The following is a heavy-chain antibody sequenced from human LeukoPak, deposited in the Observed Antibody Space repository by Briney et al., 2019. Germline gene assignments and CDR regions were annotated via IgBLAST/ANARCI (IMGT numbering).Heavy chain of an antibody. D-gene: IGHD5-18*01. CDR1: GGSISSYY. Sequence: PSETLSLTCTVSGGSISSYYWSWIRQPPGKGLEWIGYIYYSGSTNYNPSLKSRVTISVDTSKNQFSLKLSSVTAAVTAVYYCASGYSYGPPNGYWGQGTLVTVSS. J-gene: IGHJ4*02. CDR3: ASGYSYGPPNGY. CDR2: IYYSGST. V-gene: IGHV4-59*01.